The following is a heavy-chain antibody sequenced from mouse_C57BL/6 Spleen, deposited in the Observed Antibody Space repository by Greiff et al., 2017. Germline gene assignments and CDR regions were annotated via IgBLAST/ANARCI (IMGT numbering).Heavy chain of an antibody. V-gene: IGHV5-6*01. Sequence: EVKLMESGGDLVKPGGSLKLSCAASGFTFSSYGMSWVRQTPDKMLEWVATISSGGSYTYYPDSVKGRFTISRDNAKNTLYLQMSSLKSEDTAMYYCARLRDYDDSAWFAYWGQGTLVTVSA. D-gene: IGHD2-4*01. J-gene: IGHJ3*01. CDR1: GFTFSSYG. CDR2: ISSGGSYT. CDR3: ARLRDYDDSAWFAY.